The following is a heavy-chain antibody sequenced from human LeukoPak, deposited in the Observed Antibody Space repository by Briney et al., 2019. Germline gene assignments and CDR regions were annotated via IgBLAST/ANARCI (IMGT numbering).Heavy chain of an antibody. Sequence: ASVKVSCKVSGYTLTELSMHWVRQAPGKGLEWMGGFDPEDGETIYAQKFQGRVTMTEDTSTDTAYMELSSLRSEDTAVYYCASGEYYYGSGSYHENYYYYYGMDVWGQGTTVTVSS. V-gene: IGHV1-24*01. CDR3: ASGEYYYGSGSYHENYYYYYGMDV. J-gene: IGHJ6*02. CDR1: GYTLTELS. D-gene: IGHD3-10*01. CDR2: FDPEDGET.